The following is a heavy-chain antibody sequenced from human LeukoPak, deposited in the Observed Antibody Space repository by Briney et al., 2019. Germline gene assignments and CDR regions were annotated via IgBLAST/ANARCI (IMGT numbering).Heavy chain of an antibody. Sequence: QTGRSLRLSCAASGFTFNTYTMQWVRQAPGKGLEWLALISYDGTNQYYADSVKGRFTISRDNSKKTVYLQMTSLRTEDTAVYYCARVVATIIVDMENFRQWGQGTLVAVSS. CDR1: GFTFNTYT. CDR3: ARVVATIIVDMENFRQ. D-gene: IGHD5-12*01. J-gene: IGHJ1*01. CDR2: ISYDGTNQ. V-gene: IGHV3-30-3*01.